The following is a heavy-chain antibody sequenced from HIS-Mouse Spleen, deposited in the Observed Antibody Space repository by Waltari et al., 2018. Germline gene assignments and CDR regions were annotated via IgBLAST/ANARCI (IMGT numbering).Heavy chain of an antibody. CDR2: INHSGST. J-gene: IGHJ5*02. CDR3: ARGITYYDFWSCWWWFDP. V-gene: IGHV4-34*01. D-gene: IGHD3-3*01. Sequence: QVQLQQWGAGLLKPSETLSLTCAVYGGSFSGYYWSWIRQPPGKGLEWIGEINHSGSTNDNPALKGRVTISVDTSKSQFSLKLSSVTAADTAVYYCARGITYYDFWSCWWWFDPWGQGTLVTVSS. CDR1: GGSFSGYY.